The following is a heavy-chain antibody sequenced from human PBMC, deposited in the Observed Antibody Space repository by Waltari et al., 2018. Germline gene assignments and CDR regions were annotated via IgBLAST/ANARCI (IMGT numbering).Heavy chain of an antibody. Sequence: EVQLLESGGRLVQRAGSLRLYCPASGSTFSSSAMSWFRQAPGKGLEWVSAISGSGGSTSYADSVKVRFTISRDNSKNTLYLQMNSLRAEDTAVYYCAKDPYGDYSYYFDYWGQGTLVTVSS. J-gene: IGHJ4*02. V-gene: IGHV3-23*01. D-gene: IGHD4-17*01. CDR2: ISGSGGST. CDR3: AKDPYGDYSYYFDY. CDR1: GSTFSSSA.